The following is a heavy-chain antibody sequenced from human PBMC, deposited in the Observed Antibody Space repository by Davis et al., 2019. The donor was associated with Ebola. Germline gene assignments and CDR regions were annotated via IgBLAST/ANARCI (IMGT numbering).Heavy chain of an antibody. J-gene: IGHJ5*02. D-gene: IGHD2-2*01. CDR1: GCSISSSSYY. V-gene: IGHV4-39*01. CDR2: IYYSGST. CDR3: ARRAIQNWFDP. Sequence: MPGGSLRLSCTVSGCSISSSSYYWGWIRQPPGKGLEWIGSIYYSGSTYYNPSLKSRVTISVDTSKNQFSLKLSSVTAADTAVYYCARRAIQNWFDPWGQGTLVTVSS.